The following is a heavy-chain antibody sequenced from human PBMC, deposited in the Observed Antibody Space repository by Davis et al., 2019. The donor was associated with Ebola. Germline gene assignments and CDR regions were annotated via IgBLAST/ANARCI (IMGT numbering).Heavy chain of an antibody. CDR3: ARGRVVVAATGYFDY. Sequence: PGGSLRLSCAASGFTVSSNYMSWVRQAPGKGLEWVSSISSSSSYIYYADSVKGRFTISRDNAKNSLYLQMNSLRTEDTAVYYCARGRVVVAATGYFDYWGQGTLVTVSS. J-gene: IGHJ4*02. CDR1: GFTVSSNY. CDR2: ISSSSSYI. D-gene: IGHD2-15*01. V-gene: IGHV3-21*01.